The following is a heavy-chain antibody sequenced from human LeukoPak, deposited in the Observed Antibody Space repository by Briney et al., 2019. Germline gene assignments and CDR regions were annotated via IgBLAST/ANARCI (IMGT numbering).Heavy chain of an antibody. CDR1: GFTFSSYW. V-gene: IGHV3-7*03. D-gene: IGHD3-22*01. CDR3: AKVKVVGYSTFDY. Sequence: PGGSLRLSCAASGFTFSSYWMSWVRQAPGKGLEWVANIKQDGSEKYYVDSVKGRFTISRDNSGDTLYLQMNSLTAEDTAVYYCAKVKVVGYSTFDYWGQGTLVTVSP. CDR2: IKQDGSEK. J-gene: IGHJ4*02.